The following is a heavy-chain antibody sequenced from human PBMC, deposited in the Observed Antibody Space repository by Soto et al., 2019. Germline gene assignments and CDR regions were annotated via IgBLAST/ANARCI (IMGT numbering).Heavy chain of an antibody. CDR3: AHLPWKEMWPRAPVVN. J-gene: IGHJ4*02. V-gene: IGHV2-5*02. D-gene: IGHD1-1*01. CDR1: GFSFSTSGGG. Sequence: SGPTLVNPTQTLTLTCTFSGFSFSTSGGGVGWIRQPPGKALEWLGIIFWDDDKRYRPSLKRRVSITKDTSKNQLVLTMTNMDPVDTATYYCAHLPWKEMWPRAPVVNWGQGTPVTVS. CDR2: IFWDDDK.